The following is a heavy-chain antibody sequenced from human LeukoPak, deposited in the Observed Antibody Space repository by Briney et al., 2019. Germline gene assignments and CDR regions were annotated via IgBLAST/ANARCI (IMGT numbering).Heavy chain of an antibody. J-gene: IGHJ4*02. CDR2: IKSKTDGGTT. CDR3: TTAPLSGYDRPVDY. CDR1: GFTFSNAW. D-gene: IGHD5-12*01. V-gene: IGHV3-15*01. Sequence: PGGSLRLSCAASGFTFSNAWMSWVRQAPGKGLEWVGRIKSKTDGGTTDYAAPVKGRFTISRDDSKNTLYLQMNSLKTEDTAVYYCTTAPLSGYDRPVDYWGQGTLVTVSS.